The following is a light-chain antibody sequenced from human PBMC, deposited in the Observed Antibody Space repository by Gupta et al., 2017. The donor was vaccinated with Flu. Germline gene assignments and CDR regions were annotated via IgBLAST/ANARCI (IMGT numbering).Light chain of an antibody. J-gene: IGLJ1*01. Sequence: STGKTATISCSVIRMGDKLVCWFHQKAGQHPPLVIYYNDRRPSGVPGRFSGSKSGDTATLTIRGTQAEDEDDYFCQTWDSSTPVFGAGTKVSIL. V-gene: IGLV3-1*01. CDR2: YND. CDR3: QTWDSSTPV. CDR1: RMGDKL.